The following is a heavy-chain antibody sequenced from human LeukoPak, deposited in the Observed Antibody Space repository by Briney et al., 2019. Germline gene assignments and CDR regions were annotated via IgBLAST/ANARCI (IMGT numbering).Heavy chain of an antibody. CDR1: GYTFTSYG. Sequence: ASVTVSCKASGYTFTSYGSSGVRQAPGQGLEWMGRISAYNGNTNYAQKLQGRVTMATDTSTSTAYMELRSLRSDDTDVYYCARDCLRGDSVVVPAAIFPWESWMGVSGFDPWGQGTLVTVSS. D-gene: IGHD2-2*01. CDR3: ARDCLRGDSVVVPAAIFPWESWMGVSGFDP. J-gene: IGHJ5*02. CDR2: ISAYNGNT. V-gene: IGHV1-18*01.